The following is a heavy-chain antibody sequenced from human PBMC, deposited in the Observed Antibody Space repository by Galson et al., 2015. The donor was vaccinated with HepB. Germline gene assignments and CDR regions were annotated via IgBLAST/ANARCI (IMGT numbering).Heavy chain of an antibody. D-gene: IGHD5-18*01. V-gene: IGHV3-21*01. Sequence: SLRLSCAASGFIFSNYTINWVRHTPGKGLEWVSSITSDNNFIYYSDSLKGRVTVSRDNARNSLSLQMNSLRVEDTAVYYCARGSGHSSGPFDHWGQGTLVAISS. CDR3: ARGSGHSSGPFDH. CDR1: GFIFSNYT. J-gene: IGHJ4*02. CDR2: ITSDNNFI.